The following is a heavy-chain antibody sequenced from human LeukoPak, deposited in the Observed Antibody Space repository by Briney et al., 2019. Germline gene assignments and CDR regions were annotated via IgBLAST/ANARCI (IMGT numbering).Heavy chain of an antibody. CDR3: AKGIESSGSYYTCFDY. V-gene: IGHV3-23*01. CDR1: GFTFSNFA. J-gene: IGHJ4*02. Sequence: PGGSLRLSCAASGFTFSNFAMSWVRQAPGKGLEWVSGITGSGGATYSADSVKGRFTISRDNSKNTLYLQMNSLRAEDTAVYYCAKGIESSGSYYTCFDYWGQGTLVTVSS. D-gene: IGHD1-26*01. CDR2: ITGSGGAT.